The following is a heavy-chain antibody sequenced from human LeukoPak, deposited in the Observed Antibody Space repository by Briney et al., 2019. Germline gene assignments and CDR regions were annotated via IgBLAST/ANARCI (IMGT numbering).Heavy chain of an antibody. CDR1: GGSISSSKW. V-gene: IGHV4-4*02. D-gene: IGHD2-15*01. CDR3: ASSATKD. CDR2: IYHSEST. Sequence: SSETLSLTCAVSGGSISSSKWWSWVRQPPGKGLEWIGEIYHSESTNYNPSLKSRVTISVDTSKNQFSLKLRSVTAADTAVYYCASSATKDWGQGTLVSVSS. J-gene: IGHJ4*02.